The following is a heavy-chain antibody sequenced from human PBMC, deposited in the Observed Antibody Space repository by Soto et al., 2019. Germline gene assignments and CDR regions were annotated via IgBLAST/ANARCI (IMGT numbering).Heavy chain of an antibody. CDR1: GGSISSYY. CDR3: ARLVAGYCSGGSCGINWFDP. D-gene: IGHD2-15*01. Sequence: ASETLSLTCTVSGGSISSYYWSWIRQPPGKGLEWIGYIYYSGSTNYNPSLKSRVTISVDTSKNQFSLKLSSVTAADTAVYYCARLVAGYCSGGSCGINWFDPWGQGTLVTVSS. CDR2: IYYSGST. J-gene: IGHJ5*02. V-gene: IGHV4-59*08.